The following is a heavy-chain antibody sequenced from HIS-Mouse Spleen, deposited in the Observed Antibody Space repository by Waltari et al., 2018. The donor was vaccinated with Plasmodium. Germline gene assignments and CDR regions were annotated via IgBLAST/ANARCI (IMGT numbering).Heavy chain of an antibody. CDR3: ARVTSSGVYWYFDL. D-gene: IGHD3-3*01. Sequence: QVQLQQWGAGLLKPSETLSLHFAVYGGSFSAYYCIWFRQPQGKGLEWIGEINHRGSTNYNPSLKSRVTISLETSKNQFSLKLSSVTAADTAVYYCARVTSSGVYWYFDLWGRGTLVTVSS. J-gene: IGHJ2*01. CDR1: GGSFSAYY. CDR2: INHRGST. V-gene: IGHV4-34*01.